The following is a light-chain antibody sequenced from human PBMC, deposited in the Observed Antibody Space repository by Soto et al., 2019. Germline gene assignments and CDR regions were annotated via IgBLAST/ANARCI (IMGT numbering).Light chain of an antibody. Sequence: EIVLTQSPVTLSLSPGERATLSCRASQSISNSLAWYQQKPGQAPRLLVYGASSRATGISDRFSGSGSGTDFTLTISRLEPEDFAVYYCQHYVSPPITFGQGTRLEIK. CDR1: QSISNS. V-gene: IGKV3-20*01. CDR2: GAS. J-gene: IGKJ5*01. CDR3: QHYVSPPIT.